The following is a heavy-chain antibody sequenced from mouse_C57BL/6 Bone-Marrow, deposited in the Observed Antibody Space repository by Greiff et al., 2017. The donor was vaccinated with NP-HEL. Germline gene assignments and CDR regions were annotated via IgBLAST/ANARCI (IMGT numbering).Heavy chain of an antibody. CDR2: INSDGGST. Sequence: EVMLVESGGGLVQPGESLKLSCESNEYEFPSHDMSWVRKTPEKRLELVAAINSDGGSTYYPDTMERRFIISRDNTKKTLYLQMSSLRSEDTALYYCARPPYYYGSSPYYFDYWGQGTTLTVSS. CDR1: EYEFPSHD. CDR3: ARPPYYYGSSPYYFDY. V-gene: IGHV5-2*01. D-gene: IGHD1-1*01. J-gene: IGHJ2*01.